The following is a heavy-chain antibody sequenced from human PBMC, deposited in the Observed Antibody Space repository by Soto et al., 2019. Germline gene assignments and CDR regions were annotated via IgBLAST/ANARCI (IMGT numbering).Heavy chain of an antibody. CDR3: ARDLYGYNYHFDY. CDR2: ISYDGSNK. J-gene: IGHJ4*02. CDR1: GFTFSSYA. Sequence: GGSLRLSCAASGFTFSSYAMHWVRQAPGKGLEWVAVISYDGSNKYYADSVKGRFTISRDNSKNTLYLQMNSLRAEDTAVYYCARDLYGYNYHFDYWGQGTLVTVSS. D-gene: IGHD5-12*01. V-gene: IGHV3-30-3*01.